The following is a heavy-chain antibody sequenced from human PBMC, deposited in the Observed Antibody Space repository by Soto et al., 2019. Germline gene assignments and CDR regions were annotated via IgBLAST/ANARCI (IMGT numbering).Heavy chain of an antibody. CDR1: GFTFSSYA. CDR2: ISYDGSNK. J-gene: IGHJ6*02. Sequence: QVQLVGSGGGVVQPGRSLRVSCAASGFTFSSYAMHWVRQAPGKGLEWVAVISYDGSNKYYADSVKGRFTISRDNSKNTLYLQMNSLRAEDTAVYYCSCGYYYYGMDVWGQGTTVTVSS. V-gene: IGHV3-30-3*01. CDR3: SCGYYYYGMDV.